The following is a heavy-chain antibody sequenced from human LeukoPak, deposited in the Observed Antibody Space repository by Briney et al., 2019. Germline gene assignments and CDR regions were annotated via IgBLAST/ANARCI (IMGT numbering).Heavy chain of an antibody. Sequence: GGSLRLSCAASGFTFSSYAMSWVRQAPGKGLEWVSAISGSGGSTYYADSVKGRFTISRDNSKNTLYLQMNSLRAEDTAVYYCAKRWDSSGWYRNFDYWGQGTLVTVSS. CDR2: ISGSGGST. D-gene: IGHD6-19*01. CDR3: AKRWDSSGWYRNFDY. J-gene: IGHJ4*02. CDR1: GFTFSSYA. V-gene: IGHV3-23*01.